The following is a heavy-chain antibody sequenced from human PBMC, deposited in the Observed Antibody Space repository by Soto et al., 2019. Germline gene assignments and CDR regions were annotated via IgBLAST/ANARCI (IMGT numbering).Heavy chain of an antibody. D-gene: IGHD1-26*01. Sequence: TLSLPCTVCGGCISSGGYYGSWIRQHPGKGLEWIGYIYYSGSTYYNPSLKSRVTISVDTSKNQFSLKLSSVTAADTAVYYCARVRRIVGATTSVMWFDPCGQGTLVTVSS. V-gene: IGHV4-31*03. J-gene: IGHJ5*02. CDR2: IYYSGST. CDR1: GGCISSGGYY. CDR3: ARVRRIVGATTSVMWFDP.